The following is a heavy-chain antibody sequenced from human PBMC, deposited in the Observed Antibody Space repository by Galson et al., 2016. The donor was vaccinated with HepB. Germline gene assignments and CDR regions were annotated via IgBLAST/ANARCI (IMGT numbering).Heavy chain of an antibody. CDR1: GFTFRTYT. J-gene: IGHJ6*02. CDR2: ISSDGNKK. V-gene: IGHV3-30*04. D-gene: IGHD3-9*01. Sequence: SLRLSCAASGFTFRTYTIHWVRQAPGKGLEWVALISSDGNKKYYADSVKGRFTISRDNSKNTLSLQMNSLRAEDTAVYYCTRVIRVSDWRYYYYYGMDVWGQGTTVTVSS. CDR3: TRVIRVSDWRYYYYYGMDV.